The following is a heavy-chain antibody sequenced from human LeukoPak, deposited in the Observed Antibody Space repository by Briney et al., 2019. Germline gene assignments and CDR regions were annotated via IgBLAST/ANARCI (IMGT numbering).Heavy chain of an antibody. CDR2: IYWDADK. V-gene: IGHV2-5*02. Sequence: QSGPTLVNPTQTVTLTCTYAGFSLSTSGLGVGWIRQPPGMALEWLALIYWDADKRYSPSLRSRLTITKDTSKNQVVLTMTNMEAVDTATYYCARLQRTFSGHSRYYDSWGRGTLVTVSS. CDR1: GFSLSTSGLG. D-gene: IGHD4-23*01. J-gene: IGHJ5*01. CDR3: ARLQRTFSGHSRYYDS.